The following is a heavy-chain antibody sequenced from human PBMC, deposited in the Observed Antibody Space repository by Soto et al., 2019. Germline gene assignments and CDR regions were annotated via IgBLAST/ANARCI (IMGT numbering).Heavy chain of an antibody. CDR1: GYTFTGYY. Sequence: ASVKVSCKASGYTFTGYYMHWVRQAPGQGLEWMGWINPNSGGTNYAQKFQGRVTMTRDTSISTAYMELSRLRSDDTAVYYCAGAHSSSWFEYYYYYGMDVWGQGTTVTVSS. CDR2: INPNSGGT. D-gene: IGHD6-13*01. CDR3: AGAHSSSWFEYYYYYGMDV. V-gene: IGHV1-2*02. J-gene: IGHJ6*02.